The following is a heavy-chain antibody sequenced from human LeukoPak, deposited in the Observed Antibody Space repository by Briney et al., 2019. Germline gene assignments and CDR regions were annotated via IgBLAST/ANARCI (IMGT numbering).Heavy chain of an antibody. J-gene: IGHJ4*02. Sequence: GGSLRLSCAASGFTFSSYAMHWVRQAPGKGLEWVAVISYDGSNKYYADSVKGRFTISRDDSKNTLYLQMNSLRAEDTAVYYCAKDQPPASFDYWGQGTLVTVSS. V-gene: IGHV3-30-3*01. CDR3: AKDQPPASFDY. CDR2: ISYDGSNK. CDR1: GFTFSSYA.